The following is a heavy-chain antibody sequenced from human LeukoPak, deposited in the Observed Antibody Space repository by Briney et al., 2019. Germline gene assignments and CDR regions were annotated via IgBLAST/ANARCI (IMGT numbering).Heavy chain of an antibody. V-gene: IGHV3-33*01. CDR2: IWYDGSNK. J-gene: IGHJ4*02. CDR3: ARDYCGGDCEFDY. Sequence: TGGSLRLSCVASGFTFSSYGMHWVRQAPGKGLEWVAVIWYDGSNKYYADSVKGRFTISRDNSKNTLYLQMNSLRAEDTAVYYCARDYCGGDCEFDYWGQGTLVTVSS. CDR1: GFTFSSYG. D-gene: IGHD2-21*02.